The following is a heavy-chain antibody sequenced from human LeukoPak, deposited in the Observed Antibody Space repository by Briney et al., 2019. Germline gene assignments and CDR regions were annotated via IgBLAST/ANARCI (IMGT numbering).Heavy chain of an antibody. Sequence: SETLSLTCTASGGSISSSSYYWGWIRQPPGKGLEWIGSIYYSGSTYYNPSLKRRVTISVDTSKNQFSLKMNSVTAADTAMYYCARHSPGYYYYGMDVWGQGTTVTVSS. J-gene: IGHJ6*02. CDR3: ARHSPGYYYYGMDV. D-gene: IGHD6-13*01. CDR1: GGSISSSSYY. V-gene: IGHV4-39*01. CDR2: IYYSGST.